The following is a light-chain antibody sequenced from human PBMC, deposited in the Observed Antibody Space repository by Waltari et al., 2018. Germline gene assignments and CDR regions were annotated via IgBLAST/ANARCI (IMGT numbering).Light chain of an antibody. V-gene: IGLV6-57*04. CDR2: EDN. J-gene: IGLJ2*01. CDR3: QSYDSRIV. CDR1: SGSIATSF. Sequence: FVLTQPHSVSEYPGQSVTISCTRSSGSIATSFVQWSQKRPGRAPTTVIYEDNQRPSGVPARFSGSIDTSSNSASLTISGLRSDDEADYYCQSYDSRIVFGGGTKLTVL.